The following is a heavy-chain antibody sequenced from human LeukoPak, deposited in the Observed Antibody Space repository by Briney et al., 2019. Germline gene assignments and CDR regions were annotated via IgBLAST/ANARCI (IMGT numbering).Heavy chain of an antibody. D-gene: IGHD3-10*01. Sequence: PSETLSLTCTVSGGSISSYYWSWVRQPAGKGLEWIGRIYTSGNTNYNPSLKGRVTMSVDTSKNQFSLNLSSVTAADTAVYYCARDTYYYGSGSHNWFDPWGQGTLVTVSS. J-gene: IGHJ5*02. CDR1: GGSISSYY. CDR3: ARDTYYYGSGSHNWFDP. CDR2: IYTSGNT. V-gene: IGHV4-4*07.